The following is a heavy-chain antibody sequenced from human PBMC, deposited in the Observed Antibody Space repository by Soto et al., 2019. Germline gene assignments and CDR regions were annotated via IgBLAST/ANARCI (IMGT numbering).Heavy chain of an antibody. V-gene: IGHV1-8*01. CDR1: GYTFPSYD. J-gene: IGHJ5*02. D-gene: IGHD3-10*01. CDR2: MNPNSGNT. CDR3: AREHYGNAAWFDP. Sequence: QVQLVQSGAEVKKPGASVKVSCKASGYTFPSYDINWVRQATGQGLEWMGWMNPNSGNTGYAQKFKGGVTMTRNTSIGTAYMELSCLRSEDAAVYYCAREHYGNAAWFDPWGQGTLVTVSS.